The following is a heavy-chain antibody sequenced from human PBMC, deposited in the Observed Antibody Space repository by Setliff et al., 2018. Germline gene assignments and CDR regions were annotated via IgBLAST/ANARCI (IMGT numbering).Heavy chain of an antibody. CDR2: IKQDGGDK. CDR1: GFTFSNHW. CDR3: ARWTARAVDY. V-gene: IGHV3-7*03. D-gene: IGHD6-6*01. J-gene: IGHJ4*02. Sequence: GGSLRLSCAASGFTFSNHWMTWVRQAPGKGLEWVANIKQDGGDKYYVDSVKGRFTVSRDNAKNSLYLQMSSLRAEDTAVYYCARWTARAVDYWGQGTLVTVSS.